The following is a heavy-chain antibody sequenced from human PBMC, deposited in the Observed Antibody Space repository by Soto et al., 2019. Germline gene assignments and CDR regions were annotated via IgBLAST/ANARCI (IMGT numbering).Heavy chain of an antibody. CDR1: GNTFTGYY. D-gene: IGHD2-15*01. V-gene: IGHV1-2*02. CDR3: ARGRLYCSGGGCSEPTEAYSDS. Sequence: GASVKVSCKASGNTFTGYYMHWVRQAPGQGLEWMGWINPNSGDTNYIQNFQGRVTMTRDTSISTVYMELSRLRSDDTAVYYCARGRLYCSGGGCSEPTEAYSDSWGQGTLVTVSS. J-gene: IGHJ4*02. CDR2: INPNSGDT.